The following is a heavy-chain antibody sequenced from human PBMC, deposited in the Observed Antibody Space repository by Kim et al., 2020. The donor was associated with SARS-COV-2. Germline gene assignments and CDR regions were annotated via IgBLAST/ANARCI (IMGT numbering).Heavy chain of an antibody. CDR2: GSRT. V-gene: IGHV3-23*01. CDR3: AKEYYFDY. Sequence: GSRTYYAGSVQDRFTISRDNSKNTLYLQMNSLRAEDTAVYYCAKEYYFDYWGQGTLVTVSS. J-gene: IGHJ4*02.